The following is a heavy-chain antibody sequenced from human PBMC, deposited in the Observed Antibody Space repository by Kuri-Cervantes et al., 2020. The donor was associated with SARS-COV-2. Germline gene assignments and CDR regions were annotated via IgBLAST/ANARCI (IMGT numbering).Heavy chain of an antibody. CDR3: ARVPGVGATPVDY. J-gene: IGHJ4*02. V-gene: IGHV3-30*03. CDR2: ISYDGSNK. CDR1: GFTFSSYG. D-gene: IGHD1-26*01. Sequence: GESLKISCAASGFTFSSYGMHWVRQAPGKGLEWVAVISYDGSNKYYADSVKGRFTISRDNAKNSLYLQMNSLRAEDTAVYYCARVPGVGATPVDYWGQGTLVTVSS.